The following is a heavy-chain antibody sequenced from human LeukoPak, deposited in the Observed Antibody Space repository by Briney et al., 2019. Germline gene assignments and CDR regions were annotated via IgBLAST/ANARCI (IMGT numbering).Heavy chain of an antibody. CDR3: AREASRLIAAAGADAFDI. V-gene: IGHV4-39*07. D-gene: IGHD6-13*01. CDR1: GGSISSSSYY. J-gene: IGHJ3*02. CDR2: IYYSGST. Sequence: SETLSLTCTVSGGSISSSSYYWGWIRQPPGKGLEWIGSIYYSGSTYYNPSLKSRVTISVDTSKNQFSLKLSSVTAADTAVYYCAREASRLIAAAGADAFDIWGQGTMVTVSS.